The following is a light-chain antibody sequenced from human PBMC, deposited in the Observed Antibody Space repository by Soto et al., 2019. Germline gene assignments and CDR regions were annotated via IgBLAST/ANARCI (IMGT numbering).Light chain of an antibody. CDR3: CSYAGSNFYV. V-gene: IGLV2-23*02. Sequence: QSVLTQPASVSGSPGQSITISCTGTSSDVGSYNLVSWYQQHPGKAPKLLIYEVIKRPSGVSNRFSGAKSGNTASLTISGLQAEDEADYYCCSYAGSNFYVFGTGTKLTVL. J-gene: IGLJ1*01. CDR1: SSDVGSYNL. CDR2: EVI.